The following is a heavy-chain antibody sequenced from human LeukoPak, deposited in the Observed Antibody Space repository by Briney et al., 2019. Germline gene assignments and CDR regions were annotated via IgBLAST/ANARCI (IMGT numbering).Heavy chain of an antibody. Sequence: GGSLRLSCAASGFTFSSYSMNWVRQAPGKGLEWVSYISSSSSTIYYADSVKGRFTISRDNAKNSLYLQMNSLRAEDTAVYYCARDHPDYYDSSGTFDYWGQGTLVTVSS. D-gene: IGHD3-22*01. CDR3: ARDHPDYYDSSGTFDY. CDR2: ISSSSSTI. J-gene: IGHJ4*02. CDR1: GFTFSSYS. V-gene: IGHV3-48*04.